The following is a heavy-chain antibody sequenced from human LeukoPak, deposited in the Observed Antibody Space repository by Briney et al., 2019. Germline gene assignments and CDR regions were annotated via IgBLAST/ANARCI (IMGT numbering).Heavy chain of an antibody. CDR3: AKEAVAGYNWFDP. CDR1: GFTFYDYA. CDR2: ISWNSGSI. V-gene: IGHV3-9*01. J-gene: IGHJ5*02. D-gene: IGHD6-19*01. Sequence: GGSLRLSCAASGFTFYDYAMHWVRQAPGKGLEWVSGISWNSGSIGYADSVKGRFTISRDNAKNSLYLQMTSLRAEDTALYYWAKEAVAGYNWFDPWGQGTLVTVSP.